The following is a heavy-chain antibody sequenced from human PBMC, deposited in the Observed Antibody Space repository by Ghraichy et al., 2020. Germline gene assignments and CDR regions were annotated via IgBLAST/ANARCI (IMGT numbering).Heavy chain of an antibody. Sequence: SETLSLTCTVSGGSISSGDYYWSWIRQPPGKGLEWIGYIYYSGSTYYNPSLKSRVTISVDTSKNQFSLKLSSVTAADTAVYYCARVVVRGVILNWGQGTLVTVSS. D-gene: IGHD3-10*01. CDR1: GGSISSGDYY. CDR3: ARVVVRGVILN. J-gene: IGHJ4*02. V-gene: IGHV4-30-4*01. CDR2: IYYSGST.